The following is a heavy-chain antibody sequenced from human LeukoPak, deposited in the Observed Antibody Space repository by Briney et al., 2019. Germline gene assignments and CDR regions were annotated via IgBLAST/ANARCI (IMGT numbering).Heavy chain of an antibody. Sequence: GGSLRLSCAASGFTFSSYAMNWVRQAPGKGLEWVSSISSSSSYIYYADSVKGRFTISRDNAKNSLYLQMNSLRAEDTAVYYCARVRGIAARRSSGNYYMDVWGKGTTVTVSS. CDR3: ARVRGIAARRSSGNYYMDV. V-gene: IGHV3-21*01. CDR2: ISSSSSYI. D-gene: IGHD6-6*01. J-gene: IGHJ6*03. CDR1: GFTFSSYA.